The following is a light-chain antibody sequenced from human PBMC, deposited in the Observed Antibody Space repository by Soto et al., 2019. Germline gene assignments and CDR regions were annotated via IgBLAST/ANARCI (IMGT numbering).Light chain of an antibody. CDR3: ETWDSQGV. CDR2: LEGSGSY. J-gene: IGLJ2*01. CDR1: SGHSSYI. Sequence: QPVLTQSSSASACLGSSVKLSCTLSSGHSSYIIAWHQQQPGKAPRYLMKLEGSGSYNKGSGVPDRFSGSSSGADRYLTISNLQSEDVADYYCETWDSQGVFGGGTKVTVL. V-gene: IGLV4-60*03.